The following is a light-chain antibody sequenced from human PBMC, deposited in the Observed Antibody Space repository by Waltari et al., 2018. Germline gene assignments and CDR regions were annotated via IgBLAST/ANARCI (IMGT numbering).Light chain of an antibody. V-gene: IGLV2-14*01. CDR3: SSYASSSTLWV. CDR1: SNDVGGYKY. Sequence: QSALTQPASVSGSPGQSITISCTGTSNDVGGYKYVSWYQQHPGKAPKLMIYEVSNRPSGISSRFSGSKSGNMASLTISGLQAEDEADYYCSSYASSSTLWVFGGGTKLTVL. J-gene: IGLJ3*02. CDR2: EVS.